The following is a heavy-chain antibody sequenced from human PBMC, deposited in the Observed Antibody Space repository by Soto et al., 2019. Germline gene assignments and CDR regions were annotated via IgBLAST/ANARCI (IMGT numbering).Heavy chain of an antibody. Sequence: PSETLSLTCAVSGGSISSGGYSWSWIRQPPGKGLEWIGYIYHSGSTYYNPSLKSRVTISVDRSKNHFSLRLISVTAADTAIYFCAREGNLGRWLQPLDFWGQGTLVTVSS. V-gene: IGHV4-30-2*01. CDR2: IYHSGST. J-gene: IGHJ4*02. CDR1: GGSISSGGYS. D-gene: IGHD5-12*01. CDR3: AREGNLGRWLQPLDF.